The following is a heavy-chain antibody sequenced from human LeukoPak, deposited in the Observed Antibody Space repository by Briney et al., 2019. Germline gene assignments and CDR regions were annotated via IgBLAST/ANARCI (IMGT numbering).Heavy chain of an antibody. CDR1: GFTFSSYA. J-gene: IGHJ4*02. Sequence: PGGSLRLSCAASGFTFSSYAMSWVRQAPGKVLEWVSAISGSGGSTYYADSVKGRFTISRDNSKNTLYLQMNSLRAEDTAVYYCALYGYDILTGYSDYWGQGTLVTVSS. CDR2: ISGSGGST. CDR3: ALYGYDILTGYSDY. D-gene: IGHD3-9*01. V-gene: IGHV3-23*01.